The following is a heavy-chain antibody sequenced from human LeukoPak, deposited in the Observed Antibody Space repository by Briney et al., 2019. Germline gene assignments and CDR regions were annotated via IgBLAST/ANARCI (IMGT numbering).Heavy chain of an antibody. J-gene: IGHJ1*01. D-gene: IGHD3-22*01. Sequence: PSETLSLTCTVSGGSLSGNYWSWIRQPPGKGLEWIGSIYYSGSTYYNPSLKSRLTISVDTSKNQFSLKLSSVTAADTAVYYCARDHYYDSSGYTFRHWGQGTLVTVSS. CDR3: ARDHYYDSSGYTFRH. CDR2: IYYSGST. CDR1: GGSLSGNY. V-gene: IGHV4-39*07.